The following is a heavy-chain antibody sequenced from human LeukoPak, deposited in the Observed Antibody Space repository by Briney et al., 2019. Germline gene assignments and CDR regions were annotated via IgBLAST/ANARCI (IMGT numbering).Heavy chain of an antibody. V-gene: IGHV4-59*01. Sequence: SETLSLTCTVSGGSISSYYWSWIRQPPGKDLKRIGYIYYSGSTNYNPSLKSRVTISVDTSKNQFSLKLSSVTAADTAVYYCARGITPYDFWSGYYGLNWFDPWGQGTLVTVSS. CDR1: GGSISSYY. J-gene: IGHJ5*02. CDR3: ARGITPYDFWSGYYGLNWFDP. D-gene: IGHD3-3*01. CDR2: IYYSGST.